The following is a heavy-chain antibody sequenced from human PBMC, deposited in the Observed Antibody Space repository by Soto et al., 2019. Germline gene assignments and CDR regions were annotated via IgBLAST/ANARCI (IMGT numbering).Heavy chain of an antibody. J-gene: IGHJ6*02. V-gene: IGHV3-23*05. CDR2: INGRGNSS. CDR3: VKKNVGGRCLLGLDV. CDR1: GFTFGGYV. Sequence: AESLTLSSPASGFTFGGYVMNWVRQSPGQGWEWVAVINGRGNSSYYADSVKGRFTISRDNSKDTLFLQMNSLRPDDTAIYYCVKKNVGGRCLLGLDVWGRGTVVTVSS. D-gene: IGHD3-3*01.